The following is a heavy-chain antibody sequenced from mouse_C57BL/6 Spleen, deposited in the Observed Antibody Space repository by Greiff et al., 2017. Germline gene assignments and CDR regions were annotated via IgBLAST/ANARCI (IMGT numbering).Heavy chain of an antibody. V-gene: IGHV1-82*01. J-gene: IGHJ2*01. CDR1: GYAFSSSW. CDR2: INPGDGDT. D-gene: IGHD1-1*01. CDR3: SRGNNNDSSSYFDY. Sequence: QVQLKESGPELVKPGASVKISCKASGYAFSSSWMNWVKQRPGKGLEWIGRINPGDGDTNYNGKFKGKATLTADKSSSTAYMQLSSLTSEESAVFYYSRGNNNDSSSYFDYWGQGTTLTVSS.